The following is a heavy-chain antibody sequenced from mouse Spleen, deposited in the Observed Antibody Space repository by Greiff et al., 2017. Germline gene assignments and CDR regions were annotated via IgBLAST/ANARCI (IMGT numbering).Heavy chain of an antibody. J-gene: IGHJ2*01. CDR2: ISSGSSTI. V-gene: IGHV5-17*01. D-gene: IGHD2-4*01. CDR1: GFTFSDYG. Sequence: EVKLMESGGGLVKPGGSLKLSCAASGFTFSDYGMHWVRQAPEKGLEWVAYISSGSSTIYYADTVKGRFTISRDNAKNTLFLQMTSLRSEDTAMYYCARPGMITSYFDYWGQGTTLTVSS. CDR3: ARPGMITSYFDY.